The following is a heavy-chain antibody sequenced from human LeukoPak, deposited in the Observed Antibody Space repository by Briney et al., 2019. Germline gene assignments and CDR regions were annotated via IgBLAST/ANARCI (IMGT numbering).Heavy chain of an antibody. CDR2: ISYDGSNK. Sequence: GGSLRLSCAASGFTFSSYAMHWVRQAPGKGLEWVAVISYDGSNKYYADSVKGRFTISRDNSKNTLYLQMNSLRAEDTAVYYCARGIAAYDYWGQGTLVTVSS. D-gene: IGHD6-13*01. CDR1: GFTFSSYA. V-gene: IGHV3-30-3*01. J-gene: IGHJ4*02. CDR3: ARGIAAYDY.